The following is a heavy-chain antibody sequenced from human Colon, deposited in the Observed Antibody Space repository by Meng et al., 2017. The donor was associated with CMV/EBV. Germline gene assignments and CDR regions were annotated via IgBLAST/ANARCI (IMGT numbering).Heavy chain of an antibody. CDR1: GDSVSDDY. CDR3: ARGGASSKYFDF. V-gene: IGHV4-59*02. J-gene: IGHJ4*02. D-gene: IGHD6-13*01. Sequence: SETLSLTCTVSGDSVSDDYRSWIRQPPGKGLEWIAFISYTGTTNYSPSLKSRVTISIDTSRNQFSLKLSSVTAGDTAVYYCARGGASSKYFDFWGRGTLVTVSS. CDR2: ISYTGTT.